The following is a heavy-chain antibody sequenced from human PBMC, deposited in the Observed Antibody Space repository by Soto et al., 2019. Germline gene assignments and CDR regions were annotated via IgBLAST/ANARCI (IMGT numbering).Heavy chain of an antibody. D-gene: IGHD6-13*01. CDR3: ARYRREAVAGYTLDN. CDR1: GGSISGHY. J-gene: IGHJ4*02. CDR2: IFYSGST. Sequence: SETLSLTCSVSGGSISGHYWTWIRQSPGKGLEWIGYIFYSGSTNYNPSLKSRVTISVDTSKNQFSLKMSSMAAADTAVYYCARYRREAVAGYTLDNWGQGILVTVSS. V-gene: IGHV4-59*11.